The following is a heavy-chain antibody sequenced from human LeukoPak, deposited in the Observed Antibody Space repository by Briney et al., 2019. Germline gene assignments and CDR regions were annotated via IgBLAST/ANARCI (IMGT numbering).Heavy chain of an antibody. CDR1: GGSISSYY. Sequence: PSETLSLTCTVSGGSISSYYWSWIRQPPGKGLEWIGYIYYSGSTNYNPSLKSRVTISVDTSKNQFSLKLSSVTAADTAVYYCARGSYSSGCFDPWGQGTLVTVSS. CDR3: ARGSYSSGCFDP. CDR2: IYYSGST. J-gene: IGHJ5*02. V-gene: IGHV4-59*12. D-gene: IGHD6-19*01.